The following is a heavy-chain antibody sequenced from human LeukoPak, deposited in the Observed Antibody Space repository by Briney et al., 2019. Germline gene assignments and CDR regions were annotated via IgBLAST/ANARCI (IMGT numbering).Heavy chain of an antibody. CDR3: ARDGRSRYYYDSSGYYGDY. CDR1: GYTFTGYY. D-gene: IGHD3-22*01. CDR2: INPNSGGT. Sequence: ASVKVSCKASGYTFTGYYMHWVRQAPGQGLEWMGWINPNSGGTNYAQKFQGRVTMTRDTSISTAYMELSRLRSDDTAVYYCARDGRSRYYYDSSGYYGDYWGQGTLVTVSS. J-gene: IGHJ4*02. V-gene: IGHV1-2*02.